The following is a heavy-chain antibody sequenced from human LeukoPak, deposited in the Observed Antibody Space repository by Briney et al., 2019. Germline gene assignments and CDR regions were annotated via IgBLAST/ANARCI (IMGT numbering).Heavy chain of an antibody. J-gene: IGHJ4*02. CDR3: AKDSILDH. CDR1: GFTFSIYG. Sequence: PGRSLRLSYATSGFTFSIYGMHWVRRAPGKGLEWLAVIAYDGSYEYYADSVKGRFSISRDDSKKTVYLQMNSLRPEDTALYYCAKDSILDHWGQGTLVTVSS. CDR2: IAYDGSYE. V-gene: IGHV3-30*18.